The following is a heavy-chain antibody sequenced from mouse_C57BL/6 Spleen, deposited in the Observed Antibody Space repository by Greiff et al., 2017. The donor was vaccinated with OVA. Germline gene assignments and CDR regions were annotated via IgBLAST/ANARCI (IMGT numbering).Heavy chain of an antibody. CDR3: AFTTVYFDY. J-gene: IGHJ2*01. CDR2: IDPSDSYT. D-gene: IGHD1-1*01. Sequence: VQLQQPGAELVMPGASVKLSCKASGYTFTSYWMHWVKQRPGQGLEWIGEIDPSDSYTNYNQKFKGKSTLTVDKSSSTAYMQLSSLTSEDSAVYYCAFTTVYFDYWGQGTTLTVSS. CDR1: GYTFTSYW. V-gene: IGHV1-69*01.